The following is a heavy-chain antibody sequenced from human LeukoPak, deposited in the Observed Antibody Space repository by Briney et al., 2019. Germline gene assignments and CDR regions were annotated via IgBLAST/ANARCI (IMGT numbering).Heavy chain of an antibody. CDR2: IYNGGST. V-gene: IGHV3-66*02. D-gene: IGHD4-23*01. CDR3: ARGTYGGIDY. CDR1: GFTISNNY. Sequence: PGRSLRLSCAASGFTISNNYMTWVRQAPGKGLEWVSVIYNGGSTYYADSVKGRFTISRDNSQNTLCLQINSLRAEDTAVYYCARGTYGGIDYWGQGTLVTVSS. J-gene: IGHJ4*02.